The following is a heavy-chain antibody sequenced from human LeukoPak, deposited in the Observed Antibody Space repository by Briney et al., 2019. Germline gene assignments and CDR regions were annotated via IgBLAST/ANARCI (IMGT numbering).Heavy chain of an antibody. CDR3: ARVVGYGDYPFDY. CDR1: GYTFTGNY. J-gene: IGHJ4*02. D-gene: IGHD4-17*01. V-gene: IGHV1-2*02. CDR2: IYPNSGGT. Sequence: GASVKVSCKASGYTFTGNYIHWVRQAPGQGLEWLGSIYPNSGGTNYAQKFQGRVTMTRDTSIRTAYMELRRLRYDDTAVYYCARVVGYGDYPFDYWGQGTLVTVSS.